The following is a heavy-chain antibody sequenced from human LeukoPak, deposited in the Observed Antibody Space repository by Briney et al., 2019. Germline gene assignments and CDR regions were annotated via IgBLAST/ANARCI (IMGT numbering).Heavy chain of an antibody. J-gene: IGHJ4*02. V-gene: IGHV4-31*03. CDR1: GGSISSGGYY. CDR3: ARTPLRYYFDY. Sequence: SETLSLTCTVSGGSISSGGYYWSWIRQHPGKGLEWIGYIYYSGSTYYNPSLKSRVTISVDTSKNQFSLKLSSVTAADTAVYYCARTPLRYYFDYWGQGTLVTVSS. CDR2: IYYSGST.